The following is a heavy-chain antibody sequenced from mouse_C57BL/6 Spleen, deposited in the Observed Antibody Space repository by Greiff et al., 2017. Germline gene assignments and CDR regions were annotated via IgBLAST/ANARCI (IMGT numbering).Heavy chain of an antibody. CDR3: AREDSNPSWFAY. CDR1: GYTFTSYW. J-gene: IGHJ3*01. CDR2: IHPNSGST. V-gene: IGHV1-64*01. D-gene: IGHD2-5*01. Sequence: VQLQQPGAELVKPGASVKLSCKASGYTFTSYWMHWVKQRPGQGLEWIGMIHPNSGSTNYNEKFKSKATLTVDKSSSTAYMQLSSLTSEDSAVYYCAREDSNPSWFAYWGQGTLVTVSA.